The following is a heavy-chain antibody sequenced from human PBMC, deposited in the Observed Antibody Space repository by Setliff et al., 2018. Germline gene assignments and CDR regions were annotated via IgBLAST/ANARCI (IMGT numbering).Heavy chain of an antibody. Sequence: ASVKVSCKASGYTFTGYYMHWVRQAPGQGLEWMGWINPSGGSTSYAQKLQCRVTMTTDTSTSTAYMELRSLRSDDTAVYYCARPAAGDYYFDYWGQGTLVTVSS. CDR2: INPSGGST. D-gene: IGHD6-13*01. CDR3: ARPAAGDYYFDY. V-gene: IGHV1-46*01. J-gene: IGHJ4*02. CDR1: GYTFTGYY.